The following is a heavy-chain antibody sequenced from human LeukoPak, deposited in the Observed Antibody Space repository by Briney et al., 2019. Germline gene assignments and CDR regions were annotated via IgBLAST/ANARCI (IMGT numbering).Heavy chain of an antibody. CDR2: IYYSGST. V-gene: IGHV4-39*01. Sequence: SETLSLTCTVSGGSISSSSYYWGWIRQPPGKGLEWIESIYYSGSTYYNPSLKSRVTISVDTSKNQFSLKLSSVTAADTAVYYCASLYYYDSSGYFTNVFDYWGQGTLVTVSS. D-gene: IGHD3-22*01. CDR3: ASLYYYDSSGYFTNVFDY. CDR1: GGSISSSSYY. J-gene: IGHJ4*02.